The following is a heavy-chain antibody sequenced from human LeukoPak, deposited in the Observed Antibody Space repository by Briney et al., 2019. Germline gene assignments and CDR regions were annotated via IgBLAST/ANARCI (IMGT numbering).Heavy chain of an antibody. J-gene: IGHJ4*02. CDR2: ISAGATRT. V-gene: IGHV3-23*01. D-gene: IGHD3-9*01. Sequence: GGSLRLSCAASGFNFRNYAMAWVRQAPGKGLEWVSGISAGATRTYYAASVRGRFTISRDNSQNTLYLHMNNLRAEDTAVYYCARTARYFDWLKEDYFDYWGQGTLVTVSS. CDR1: GFNFRNYA. CDR3: ARTARYFDWLKEDYFDY.